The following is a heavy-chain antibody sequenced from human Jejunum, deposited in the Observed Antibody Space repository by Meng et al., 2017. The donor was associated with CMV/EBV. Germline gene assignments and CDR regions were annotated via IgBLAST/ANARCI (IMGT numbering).Heavy chain of an antibody. J-gene: IGHJ4*02. V-gene: IGHV3-53*01. CDR2: IYSDGNT. CDR1: GFTVSSNH. Sequence: EVHLVESGGGLIQPGGSLRLSCAASGFTVSSNHMSWVRQAPGKGLEWVSVIYSDGNTFYADSVKGRFTISRDNSENTLYLQMNSLRVEDTALYYCLVVGHTRRWGQGTLVTVSS. D-gene: IGHD1-26*01. CDR3: LVVGHTRR.